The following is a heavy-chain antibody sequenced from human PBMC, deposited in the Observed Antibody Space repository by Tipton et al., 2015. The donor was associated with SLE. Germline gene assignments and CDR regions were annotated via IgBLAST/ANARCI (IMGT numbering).Heavy chain of an antibody. D-gene: IGHD1-26*01. V-gene: IGHV1-18*01. CDR1: GYTFTSFD. J-gene: IGHJ4*02. CDR3: AREDAQSTYYIDF. CDR2: IRPYDDHT. Sequence: QVQLVQSGAEVKKPGASVKVSCKASGYTFTSFDLSWVRQAPGQGLEWMGYIRPYDDHTNYAQKFQGRVTMTADTSTSTAYMELRSLRFDDTAVYYCAREDAQSTYYIDFWGQGTLVTVSS.